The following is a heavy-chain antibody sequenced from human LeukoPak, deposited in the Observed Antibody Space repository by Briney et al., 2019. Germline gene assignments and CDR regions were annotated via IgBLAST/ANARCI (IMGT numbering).Heavy chain of an antibody. Sequence: GGSLRLSCAASGFTFSAYTMSWVRQAPGKGLEWVSSISSSSSYIYYADSVKGRFTISRDHAKSSLYLQMNSLRGEDTAVYYCARDLIPSGYWGQGTLVTVSS. D-gene: IGHD2-21*01. CDR3: ARDLIPSGY. J-gene: IGHJ4*02. V-gene: IGHV3-21*01. CDR2: ISSSSSYI. CDR1: GFTFSAYT.